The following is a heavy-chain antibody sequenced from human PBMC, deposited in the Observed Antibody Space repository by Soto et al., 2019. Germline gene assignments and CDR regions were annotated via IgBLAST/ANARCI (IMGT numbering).Heavy chain of an antibody. CDR3: ARDVLGSSYFDDH. CDR1: EFPFSSYG. Sequence: QVLLVESGGGVVQPGRSLRLSCAASEFPFSSYGMHWVRQAPGKGLEWVALIWYDGSNKYYADSVKGRFTISRDNSKNTLYQQMNSLRAEDTAVYYCARDVLGSSYFDDHWGQGTLVTVSS. CDR2: IWYDGSNK. D-gene: IGHD6-13*01. J-gene: IGHJ4*02. V-gene: IGHV3-33*01.